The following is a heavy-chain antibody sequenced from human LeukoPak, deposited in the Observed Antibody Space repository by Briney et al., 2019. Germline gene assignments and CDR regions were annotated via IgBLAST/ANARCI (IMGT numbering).Heavy chain of an antibody. J-gene: IGHJ4*02. Sequence: ASVKVSCKASGYTFSDYYIHWVRQAPGQGLVWMGRVTPNSGDTAYAQKFQGRVTMTRDTSHSTAYMELSSLRSDDTAVYYCARDCTSTSCRSGLWGQGTLVTVSS. V-gene: IGHV1-2*06. CDR2: VTPNSGDT. CDR3: ARDCTSTSCRSGL. CDR1: GYTFSDYY. D-gene: IGHD2-2*01.